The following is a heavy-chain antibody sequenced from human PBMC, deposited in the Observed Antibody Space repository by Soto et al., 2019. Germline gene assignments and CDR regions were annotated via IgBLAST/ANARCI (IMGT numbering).Heavy chain of an antibody. Sequence: EVQLEESGGALVQPGRSLRLSCAASGFTFDDYAMHWVRQVLGKGLEWVSSISWNSGNIGYADSVKGRFTTSRDNAKHSLYLQMNSLRPEDTALYYCVRSKGGYSYGTPFDYWGQGTLVTVSS. J-gene: IGHJ4*02. V-gene: IGHV3-9*01. CDR2: ISWNSGNI. D-gene: IGHD5-18*01. CDR1: GFTFDDYA. CDR3: VRSKGGYSYGTPFDY.